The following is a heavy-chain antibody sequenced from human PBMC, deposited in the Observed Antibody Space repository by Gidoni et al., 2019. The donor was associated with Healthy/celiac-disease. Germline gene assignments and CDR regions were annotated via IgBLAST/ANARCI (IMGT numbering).Heavy chain of an antibody. J-gene: IGHJ6*02. Sequence: QVPLLQSGAVLKTPGPSVKVSCKSSGGTFISYAISWVRQAPGQGLEWMGGIIPIFGTANYAQKFQGRVTITADESTSTAYMEQSSLRSEDTAVDDCARGWEPSAYYYYGMDVWGQGTTVTVSS. V-gene: IGHV1-69*12. CDR2: IIPIFGTA. CDR1: GGTFISYA. CDR3: ARGWEPSAYYYYGMDV. D-gene: IGHD1-26*01.